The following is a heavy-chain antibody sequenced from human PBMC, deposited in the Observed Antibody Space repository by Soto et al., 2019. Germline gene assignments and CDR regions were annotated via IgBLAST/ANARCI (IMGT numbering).Heavy chain of an antibody. Sequence: QVQLVQSGAEVKKPGASVKVSCKASGYTFTSYYMHWVRQAPGQGLEWMGIINPSGGSTSYAQKFQGRVTMTRDTSTSTVYMELSSLRSEDTAVYYCARLNGDNSYGYGLYYFDYWGQGTLVTVSS. D-gene: IGHD5-18*01. J-gene: IGHJ4*02. CDR3: ARLNGDNSYGYGLYYFDY. CDR2: INPSGGST. CDR1: GYTFTSYY. V-gene: IGHV1-46*01.